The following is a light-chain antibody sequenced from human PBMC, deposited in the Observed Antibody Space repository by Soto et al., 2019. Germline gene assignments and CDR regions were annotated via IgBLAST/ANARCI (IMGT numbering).Light chain of an antibody. Sequence: DIQMTQSPSSLSASVGDIVTITCRSSQGISTYSNWYQQKPGKAPKLLIYDASTLESGVPSRFSGSGSGTEFTLIVSSLQPDDFATYYCQQYISYSPWTFGQGTKVDIK. CDR2: DAS. J-gene: IGKJ1*01. CDR3: QQYISYSPWT. CDR1: QGISTY. V-gene: IGKV1-5*01.